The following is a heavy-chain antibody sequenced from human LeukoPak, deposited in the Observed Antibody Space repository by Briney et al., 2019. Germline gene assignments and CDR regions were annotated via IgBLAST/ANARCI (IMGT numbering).Heavy chain of an antibody. Sequence: SLWPSCAASGFTFSSYGMHWVRQAPGKGLEWVAVIWYDGSNKYYADSVKGRFTISRDNSKNTLYLQMNSLRAEDTAVYYCAAEVKSSPLLYWFDGSGQATLVTVSS. CDR2: IWYDGSNK. V-gene: IGHV3-33*01. CDR3: AAEVKSSPLLYWFDG. D-gene: IGHD2-15*01. CDR1: GFTFSSYG. J-gene: IGHJ5*02.